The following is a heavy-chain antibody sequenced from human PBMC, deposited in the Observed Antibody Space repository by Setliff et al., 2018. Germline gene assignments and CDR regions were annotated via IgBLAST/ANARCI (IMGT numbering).Heavy chain of an antibody. D-gene: IGHD5-12*01. Sequence: ASVKVSCKTSGYTFTGYFIHWVRQAPRQGLEWLGWINPKSGVTSYAQSFQGRIAMTRDTSINTVYMDLSGLTSDDTAIYYCARAVSGYDYHYFDKWGQGTPVTVSS. J-gene: IGHJ4*02. CDR3: ARAVSGYDYHYFDK. CDR1: GYTFTGYF. V-gene: IGHV1-2*02. CDR2: INPKSGVT.